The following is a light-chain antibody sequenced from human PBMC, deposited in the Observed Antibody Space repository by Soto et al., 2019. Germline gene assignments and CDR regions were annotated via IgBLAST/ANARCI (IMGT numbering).Light chain of an antibody. CDR3: QSYDRSLRGYVL. J-gene: IGLJ2*01. V-gene: IGLV1-40*01. CDR1: SANIGAGFD. CDR2: DNT. Sequence: HSVLTQPPSVSGAPGQRVTISCTGSSANIGAGFDVHWYQQFPGTAPKLLIYDNTHRPSGVPDRFSASKSGASASLAITGLQAEDEADYYCQSYDRSLRGYVLFGGGTKLTVL.